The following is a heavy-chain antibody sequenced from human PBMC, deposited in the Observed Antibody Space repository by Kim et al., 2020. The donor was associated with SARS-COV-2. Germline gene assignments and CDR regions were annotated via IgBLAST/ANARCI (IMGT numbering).Heavy chain of an antibody. V-gene: IGHV3-30*04. CDR2: ISYDGSNK. J-gene: IGHJ3*02. CDR3: AREAPGGWFGELFHAFDI. Sequence: GGSLRLSCAASGFTFSSYAMHWVRQAPGKGLEWVAVISYDGSNKYYADSVKGRFTISRDNSKNTLYLQMNSLRAEDTAVYYCAREAPGGWFGELFHAFDIWGQGTMVTVSS. CDR1: GFTFSSYA. D-gene: IGHD3-10*01.